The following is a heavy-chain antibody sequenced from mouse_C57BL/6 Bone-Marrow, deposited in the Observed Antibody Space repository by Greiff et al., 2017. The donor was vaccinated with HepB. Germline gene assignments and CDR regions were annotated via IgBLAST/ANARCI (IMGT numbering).Heavy chain of an antibody. J-gene: IGHJ1*03. V-gene: IGHV5-6*01. CDR1: GFTFSSYG. CDR3: ARQRTRVTTEDWYFDV. CDR2: ISSGGSYT. D-gene: IGHD2-2*01. Sequence: EVQLQESGGDLVKPGGSLKLSCAASGFTFSSYGMSWVRQTPDKRLEWVATISSGGSYTYYPDSVKGRFTISRDNAKNTLYLQMSSLTSEDTAMYYCARQRTRVTTEDWYFDVWGTGTTVTVSS.